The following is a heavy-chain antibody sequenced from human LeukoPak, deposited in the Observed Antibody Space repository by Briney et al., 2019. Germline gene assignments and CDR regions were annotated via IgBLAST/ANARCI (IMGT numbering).Heavy chain of an antibody. CDR2: ISAYNGNT. J-gene: IGHJ4*02. Sequence: ASVKVSCKASGYPFDNFGLTWVRQAPGQWLEWMGWISAYNGNTHYAQKFRGRLTMTTDTSTTTAYLELRSLKSDDTAVYYCARDLLGGDLTGEGLYWGQGTLVTVSS. V-gene: IGHV1-18*01. D-gene: IGHD4-17*01. CDR3: ARDLLGGDLTGEGLY. CDR1: GYPFDNFG.